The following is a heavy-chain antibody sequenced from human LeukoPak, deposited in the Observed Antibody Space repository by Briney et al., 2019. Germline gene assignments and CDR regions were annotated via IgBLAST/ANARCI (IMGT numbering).Heavy chain of an antibody. CDR1: GFTFRSHA. Sequence: GGSLRLSCAAPGFTFRSHAMHWVRQAPGKGLEGVGVISYDGSNKYYGDSAKGRFTITRDNSKNTLYVQMNSLRVEDTAVYYCARNPGRTLVVVTAVDYWGQGTLVTVSS. J-gene: IGHJ4*02. V-gene: IGHV3-30-3*01. CDR3: ARNPGRTLVVVTAVDY. CDR2: ISYDGSNK. D-gene: IGHD2-21*02.